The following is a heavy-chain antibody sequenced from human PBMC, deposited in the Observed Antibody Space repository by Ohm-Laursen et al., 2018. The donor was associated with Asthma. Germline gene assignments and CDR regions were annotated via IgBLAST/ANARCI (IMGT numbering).Heavy chain of an antibody. CDR3: ARDRIAVAGLGP. CDR2: INQDGSVK. D-gene: IGHD6-19*01. Sequence: SLRLSCAAPGFSFSSHWMNWGRQAPGKGLEWVANINQDGSVKYYVDSVKGRFTISRDSAENAIYLQMNNLRAEDTAVYYCARDRIAVAGLGPWGQGTLVTVSS. CDR1: GFSFSSHW. V-gene: IGHV3-7*03. J-gene: IGHJ5*02.